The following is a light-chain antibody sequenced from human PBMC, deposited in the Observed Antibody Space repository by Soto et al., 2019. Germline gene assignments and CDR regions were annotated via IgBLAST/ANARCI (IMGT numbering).Light chain of an antibody. CDR3: SSYTGSNSVV. Sequence: QSALTQPPSASGSPGQSVTISCTRTSSDVADYNYVSWYQQHPGKAPKLMISEVTKRPSGVPDRFSGSKSGNTASLTVSGLQAEDEADYYCSSYTGSNSVVFGGGTQLTVL. CDR2: EVT. J-gene: IGLJ2*01. CDR1: SSDVADYNY. V-gene: IGLV2-8*01.